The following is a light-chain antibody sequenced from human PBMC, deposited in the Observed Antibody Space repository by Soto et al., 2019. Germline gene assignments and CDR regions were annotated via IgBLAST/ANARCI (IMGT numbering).Light chain of an antibody. CDR3: QQYNDWPPWT. CDR2: GAS. Sequence: ILMTHSPATLSVSPWERSALSFSASQSVSSNLAWYQQKPGQAPRLLIYGASTRVTGIPARFSGSGSGTEFTLTISSVQSEDFAVYYCQQYNDWPPWTFGQGTKVDIK. V-gene: IGKV3D-15*01. CDR1: QSVSSN. J-gene: IGKJ1*01.